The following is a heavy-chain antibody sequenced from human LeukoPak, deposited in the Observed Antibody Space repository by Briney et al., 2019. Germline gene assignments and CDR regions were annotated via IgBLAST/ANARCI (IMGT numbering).Heavy chain of an antibody. CDR1: GFTFSSYG. CDR2: IRYDGSNT. V-gene: IGHV3-30*02. Sequence: PGGSLRLSCAASGFTFSSYGMHWVRQAPGKGLEWVAFIRYDGSNTYYADSVKGRFTVSRDNSKNTLYLQMNSLTAEDTAVYYCAKDGDLYSSGWYFDYWGQGTLVTVSS. J-gene: IGHJ4*02. D-gene: IGHD6-19*01. CDR3: AKDGDLYSSGWYFDY.